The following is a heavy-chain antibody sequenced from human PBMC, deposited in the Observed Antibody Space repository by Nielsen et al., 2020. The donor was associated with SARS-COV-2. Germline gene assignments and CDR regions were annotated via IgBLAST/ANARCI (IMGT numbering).Heavy chain of an antibody. CDR2: ISYDGSNK. V-gene: IGHV3-30*18. CDR3: AKVEVPYNWNSGGFDY. J-gene: IGHJ4*02. Sequence: GGSLRLSCAASGFTFSSYGMHWVRQAPGKGLEWVAVISYDGSNKYYADSVKGRFTISRDNSKNTLYLQMNSLRAEDTAVYYCAKVEVPYNWNSGGFDYWGQGILVTVSS. CDR1: GFTFSSYG. D-gene: IGHD1-7*01.